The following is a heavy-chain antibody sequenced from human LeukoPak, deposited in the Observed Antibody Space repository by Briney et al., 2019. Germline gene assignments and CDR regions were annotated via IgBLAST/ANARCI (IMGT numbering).Heavy chain of an antibody. CDR3: ARDRVYDFWSGYSLDAFDI. Sequence: GASVKVSCKASGGTFSSYAISWVRQAPGQGLEWMGWISAYNGNTNYAQKLQGRVTMTTDTSTSTAYMELRSLRSDDTAVYYCARDRVYDFWSGYSLDAFDIWGQGTMVTVSS. CDR2: ISAYNGNT. CDR1: GGTFSSYA. J-gene: IGHJ3*02. V-gene: IGHV1-18*01. D-gene: IGHD3-3*01.